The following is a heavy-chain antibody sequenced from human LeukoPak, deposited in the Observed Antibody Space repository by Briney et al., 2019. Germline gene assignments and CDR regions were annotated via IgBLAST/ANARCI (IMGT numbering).Heavy chain of an antibody. J-gene: IGHJ4*02. CDR3: ARFERPCTSCYMDFDY. CDR1: GYTFNSYG. V-gene: IGHV1-18*01. CDR2: INAYNGNT. D-gene: IGHD2-2*02. Sequence: ASVKVSRKASGYTFNSYGISWVRQAPGQGREWMGWINAYNGNTNYAQKLQGRVTITTDTSTSTAYMELRSLRSDDTAVYYCARFERPCTSCYMDFDYWGQGNLVTVSS.